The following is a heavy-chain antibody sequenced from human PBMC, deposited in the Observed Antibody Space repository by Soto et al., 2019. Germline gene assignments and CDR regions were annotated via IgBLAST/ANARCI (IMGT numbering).Heavy chain of an antibody. Sequence: KTSGTLSLTCTVSGGSVTGYYWSWIRQPPGRGLEWIGYIYYAGTTLYTPSLNSRVTISVDRSKNQFSLKLNSVTAADTAVYYCARHDAVPTLQHGMGVWGQGTTVTVSS. J-gene: IGHJ6*02. D-gene: IGHD2-21*02. CDR2: IYYAGTT. CDR3: ARHDAVPTLQHGMGV. CDR1: GGSVTGYY. V-gene: IGHV4-59*02.